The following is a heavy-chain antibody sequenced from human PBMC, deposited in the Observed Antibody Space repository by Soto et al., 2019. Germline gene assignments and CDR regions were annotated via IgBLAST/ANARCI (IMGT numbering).Heavy chain of an antibody. CDR1: GRSISSGDFY. Sequence: SETLSLTCTVSGRSISSGDFYWSWLRQPPGKGLEWIGNIYYAGSAYYNPSLKSRVTISIDTSKNQLSLKLGSVTAADTAVYYCARSDYGETHYFYYGMDVWGQGTTVTVSS. CDR2: IYYAGSA. CDR3: ARSDYGETHYFYYGMDV. J-gene: IGHJ6*02. D-gene: IGHD4-17*01. V-gene: IGHV4-30-4*01.